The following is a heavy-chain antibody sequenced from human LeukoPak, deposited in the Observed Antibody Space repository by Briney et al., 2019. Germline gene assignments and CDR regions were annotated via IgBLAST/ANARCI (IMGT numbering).Heavy chain of an antibody. CDR2: IIPIFGTA. J-gene: IGHJ4*02. CDR3: ARGDSSSSGDYFDY. D-gene: IGHD6-6*01. V-gene: IGHV1-69*06. Sequence: AAVQVYCKASGGTFISYAISWVRQAPGQGLEWMGGIIPIFGTANYAQKFQGRVTITAHKSTSTAYMELSSLRSEDTAVYYCARGDSSSSGDYFDYWGQGTLVTVSS. CDR1: GGTFISYA.